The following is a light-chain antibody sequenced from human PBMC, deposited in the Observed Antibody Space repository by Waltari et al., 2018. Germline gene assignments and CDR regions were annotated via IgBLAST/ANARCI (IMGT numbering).Light chain of an antibody. J-gene: IGLJ3*02. V-gene: IGLV7-43*01. CDR1: TGPVTSGFY. CDR2: STN. Sequence: QTVVTQEPSLTVSPGGTVTLTCASSTGPVTSGFYPSWFQQKPGQPPRALIYSTNNKHSWTPARFSGSPLGGKAALTLSGVQVEDEAEYYCLLYYGGAQVFGGGTKLTVL. CDR3: LLYYGGAQV.